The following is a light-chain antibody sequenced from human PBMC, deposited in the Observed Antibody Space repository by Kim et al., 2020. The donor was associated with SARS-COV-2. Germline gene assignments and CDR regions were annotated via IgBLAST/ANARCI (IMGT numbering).Light chain of an antibody. CDR3: QQDIDSPQT. V-gene: IGKV3-20*01. CDR1: QSVSSNC. Sequence: EIVLTQSPGTLSLSPGERATLSCRASQSVSSNCLAWYQQKPGQAPTLLIYGASSRATGIPDRFRGSGSGTDFTLIISRLEPEDFAVYYWQQDIDSPQTFGQGTKLEI. CDR2: GAS. J-gene: IGKJ2*01.